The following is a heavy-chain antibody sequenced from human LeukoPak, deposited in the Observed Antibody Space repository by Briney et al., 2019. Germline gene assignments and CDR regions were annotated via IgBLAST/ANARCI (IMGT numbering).Heavy chain of an antibody. D-gene: IGHD3-22*01. Sequence: SQTLSLTCTVPGGSLSSGGYYWSSIRQHPGAGLGWIGYIYYSGSTYYDPSLKSRVTISVDTSKNQFSLKLSSVTAADTAVYYCARAWDSGYYSHFDYWGQGTLVTVSS. CDR2: IYYSGST. J-gene: IGHJ4*02. CDR3: ARAWDSGYYSHFDY. CDR1: GGSLSSGGYY. V-gene: IGHV4-31*03.